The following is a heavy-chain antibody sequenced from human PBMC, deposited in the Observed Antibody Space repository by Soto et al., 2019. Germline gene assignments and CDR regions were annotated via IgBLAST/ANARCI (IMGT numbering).Heavy chain of an antibody. V-gene: IGHV2-5*02. Sequence: SGPTLVNPTQTLTLTCSFSGFSLSTTGVAVGWIRQPPGKALECLVLIYWDDDKRYSPSLKSRLTITRDTSKNQVVLTMTDMDPVGTATYYCAHRVDYRGSWNTGYFDYWGQGTLVTVSS. CDR2: IYWDDDK. CDR3: AHRVDYRGSWNTGYFDY. D-gene: IGHD2-15*01. CDR1: GFSLSTTGVA. J-gene: IGHJ4*02.